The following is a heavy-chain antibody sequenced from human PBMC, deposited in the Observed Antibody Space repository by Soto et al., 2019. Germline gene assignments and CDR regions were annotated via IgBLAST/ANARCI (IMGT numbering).Heavy chain of an antibody. D-gene: IGHD3-10*01. V-gene: IGHV4-34*10. J-gene: IGHJ5*02. CDR3: ARAQFYSGSGRYNNLMFDP. CDR2: INHTGGT. Sequence: KASETLSLTCAVYGGSVNGYYWNWIRQPPGKGLEWIGEINHTGGTHYNPSLKSRVTMSLDRSNNQFSLTLNSVTAADTAVYYCARAQFYSGSGRYNNLMFDPWGQGTQVTVSS. CDR1: GGSVNGYY.